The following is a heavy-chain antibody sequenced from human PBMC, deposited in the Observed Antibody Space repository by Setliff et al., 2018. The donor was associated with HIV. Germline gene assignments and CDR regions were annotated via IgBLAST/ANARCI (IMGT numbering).Heavy chain of an antibody. CDR1: SGSISSYY. J-gene: IGHJ3*02. CDR2: IYYPGST. D-gene: IGHD4-17*01. Sequence: TLSLTCTVSSGSISSYYWSWIRQPPGKGLEWIGYIYYPGSTNYNPSLRSRVTISLDTSKNQFSLNLSSVTAADTAVYYCARLGMTTVGIGDVFDIWGQGTMVTVSS. V-gene: IGHV4-59*01. CDR3: ARLGMTTVGIGDVFDI.